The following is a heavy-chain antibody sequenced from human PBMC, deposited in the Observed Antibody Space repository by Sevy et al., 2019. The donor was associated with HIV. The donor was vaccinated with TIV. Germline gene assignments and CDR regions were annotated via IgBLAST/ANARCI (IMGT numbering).Heavy chain of an antibody. D-gene: IGHD6-13*01. CDR2: FDPEDGET. CDR3: ATDSSSPRSAGGVPYFDGMDL. J-gene: IGHJ6*02. Sequence: ASVKVSCKVAGYILSELSIHWVRQAPGKGLEWMGGFDPEDGETIYAQKFQGRVTMTEDTSTDTAYMELSSLKSDDTAAYYCATDSSSPRSAGGVPYFDGMDLWGQGTTVTVSS. V-gene: IGHV1-24*01. CDR1: GYILSELS.